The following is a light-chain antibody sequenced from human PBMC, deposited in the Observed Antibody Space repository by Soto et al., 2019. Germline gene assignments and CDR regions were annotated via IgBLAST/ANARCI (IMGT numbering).Light chain of an antibody. V-gene: IGKV3-20*01. CDR3: QHYGTSAL. J-gene: IGKJ3*01. Sequence: EIVLTQSPGTLSLSPGERATLSCRASQSVREMYLAWYQHKPGQAPRLLIYASNRASGIPDRFSGSGSGTDFTLTINRLEPEDFAVYYCQHYGTSALFGPGTKVEIK. CDR2: AS. CDR1: QSVREMY.